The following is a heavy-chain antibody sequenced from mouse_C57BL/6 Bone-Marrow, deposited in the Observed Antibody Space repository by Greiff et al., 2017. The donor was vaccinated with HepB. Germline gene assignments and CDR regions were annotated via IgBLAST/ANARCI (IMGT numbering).Heavy chain of an antibody. CDR2: ISDGGSYT. D-gene: IGHD2-3*01. CDR1: GFTFSSYA. Sequence: EVKVVESGGGLVKPGGSLKLSCAASGFTFSSYAMSWVRQTPEKRLEWVATISDGGSYTYYPDNVKGRFTISRDNAKNNLYLQMSHLKSEDTAMYYCAREEWLLSWFAYWGQGTLVTVSA. J-gene: IGHJ3*01. CDR3: AREEWLLSWFAY. V-gene: IGHV5-4*03.